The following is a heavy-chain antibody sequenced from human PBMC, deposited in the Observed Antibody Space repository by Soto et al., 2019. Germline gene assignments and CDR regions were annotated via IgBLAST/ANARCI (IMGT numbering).Heavy chain of an antibody. D-gene: IGHD5-12*01. CDR2: TRNKANSYTT. Sequence: PGGSLRLSCAASGFTFSDHYMDWVRQAPGKGLEWVGRTRNKANSYTTEYAASVKGRFTISRDDSKNSLYLQMNSLKTEDTAVYYCARLHFLGYSGYDLGMDVWGQGTTVTVSS. J-gene: IGHJ6*02. CDR1: GFTFSDHY. V-gene: IGHV3-72*01. CDR3: ARLHFLGYSGYDLGMDV.